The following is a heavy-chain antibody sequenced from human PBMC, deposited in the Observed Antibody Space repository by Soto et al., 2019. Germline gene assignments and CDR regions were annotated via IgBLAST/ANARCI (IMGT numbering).Heavy chain of an antibody. V-gene: IGHV4-34*01. CDR1: GGSFSGYY. CDR3: ARVGDRSIFGVVQGPAFDY. J-gene: IGHJ4*02. Sequence: SETLSLTCAVYGGSFSGYYWSWIRQPPGKGLEWIGEINHSGSTNYNPSLKSRVTISVDTSKNQFSLKLSSVTAADTAVYYCARVGDRSIFGVVQGPAFDYWGQG. D-gene: IGHD3-3*01. CDR2: INHSGST.